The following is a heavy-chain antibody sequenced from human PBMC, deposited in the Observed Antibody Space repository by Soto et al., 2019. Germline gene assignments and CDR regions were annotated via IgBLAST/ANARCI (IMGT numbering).Heavy chain of an antibody. Sequence: RHPPGKGREWVSSITSSSSYIYYADSVKGRFTISRDNAKNSLYLQMNSLRAEDTAVYYCASRHYGMDVWGQGTTVTVSS. J-gene: IGHJ6*02. CDR3: ASRHYGMDV. V-gene: IGHV3-21*01. CDR2: ITSSSSYI.